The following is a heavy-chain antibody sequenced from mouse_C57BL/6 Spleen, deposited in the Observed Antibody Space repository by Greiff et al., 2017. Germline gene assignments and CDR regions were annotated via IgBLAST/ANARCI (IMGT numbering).Heavy chain of an antibody. Sequence: VKLVESGAELARPGASVKLSCKASGYTFTSYGISWVKQRTGQGLEWIGEIYPRSGNTYYNEKFKGKATLTADKSSSTAYMELRSLTSEDSAVYFCASWGDYGSRPQRGWYFDVWGTGTTVTVSS. CDR1: GYTFTSYG. V-gene: IGHV1-81*01. D-gene: IGHD1-1*01. CDR3: ASWGDYGSRPQRGWYFDV. CDR2: IYPRSGNT. J-gene: IGHJ1*03.